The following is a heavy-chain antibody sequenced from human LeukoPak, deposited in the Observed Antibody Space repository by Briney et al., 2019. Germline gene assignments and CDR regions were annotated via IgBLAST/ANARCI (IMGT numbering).Heavy chain of an antibody. CDR2: ISGSGGST. J-gene: IGHJ6*03. Sequence: GGSLRLSCAASGFTFSSYAMSWVRQAPGKGLEWVSAISGSGGSTYYADSVKGRFTISRDNSKNTLYLQMNSLRAEDTAVYYCAKEGFYCNGGSCYSFYYYYMDVWGKGTTVTVSS. CDR3: AKEGFYCNGGSCYSFYYYYMDV. D-gene: IGHD2-15*01. V-gene: IGHV3-23*01. CDR1: GFTFSSYA.